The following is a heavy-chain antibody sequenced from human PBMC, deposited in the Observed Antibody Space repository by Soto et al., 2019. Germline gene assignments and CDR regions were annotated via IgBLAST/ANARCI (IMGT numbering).Heavy chain of an antibody. CDR3: ARVGSYYDYVWGSYRPGNSNFDY. Sequence: SETLSLTCTVSGGSISSYYWSWIRQPPGKGLEWFGYIYYSGSTNYNPSLKSRVTISVDTSKNQFSLKLSSVTAADTAVYYCARVGSYYDYVWGSYRPGNSNFDYWGQGTLVTVS. V-gene: IGHV4-59*01. CDR1: GGSISSYY. CDR2: IYYSGST. J-gene: IGHJ4*02. D-gene: IGHD3-16*02.